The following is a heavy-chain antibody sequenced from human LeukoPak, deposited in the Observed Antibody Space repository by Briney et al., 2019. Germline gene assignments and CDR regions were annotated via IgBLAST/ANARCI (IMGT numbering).Heavy chain of an antibody. CDR3: ARARVQSGTFFDY. Sequence: GRCLRLSCAASGFTFDDYAMYWVRQAPGKGLEWDSSISWNSGTIGYADSVKGRVTISRDNAKNSLYLQMNSLSAEDTALYYCARARVQSGTFFDYWGQGTLVTVSS. CDR2: ISWNSGTI. CDR1: GFTFDDYA. J-gene: IGHJ4*02. D-gene: IGHD2-2*01. V-gene: IGHV3-9*01.